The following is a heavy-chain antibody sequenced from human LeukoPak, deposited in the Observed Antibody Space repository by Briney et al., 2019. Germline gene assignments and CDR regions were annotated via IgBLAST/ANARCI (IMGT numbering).Heavy chain of an antibody. CDR1: GFTFSDYG. J-gene: IGHJ3*02. CDR2: ISYDGSDE. D-gene: IGHD1-20*01. CDR3: ARDLRFNWAFDI. Sequence: GGSLRLSCATSGFTFSDYGIHWVRQAPGKGLEWVAFISYDGSDEYYADSVKGRFTISRDNSKNTLYLQMNSLRAEDTAVYYCARDLRFNWAFDIWGQGTMVTVSS. V-gene: IGHV3-30*03.